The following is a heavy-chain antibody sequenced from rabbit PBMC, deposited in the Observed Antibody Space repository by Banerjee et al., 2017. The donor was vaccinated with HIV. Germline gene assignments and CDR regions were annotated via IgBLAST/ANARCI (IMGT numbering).Heavy chain of an antibody. CDR3: ARRNGYFKL. J-gene: IGHJ4*01. V-gene: IGHV1S43*01. CDR2: IYTSGGAT. Sequence: GLEWIACIYTSGGATYYASWVNGRFTISRSTTLNTVDLSMTSLTAADTATYFCARRNGYFKLWGPGTLVTVS.